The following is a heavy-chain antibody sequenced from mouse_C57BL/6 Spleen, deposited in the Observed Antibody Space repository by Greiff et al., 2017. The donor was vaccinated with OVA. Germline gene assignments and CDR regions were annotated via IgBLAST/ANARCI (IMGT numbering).Heavy chain of an antibody. Sequence: QVQLQQSGPELVKPGASVKISCKASGYAFSSSWMNWVKQRPGKGLEWIGRIYPGDGDTNYNGKFKGKATLTADKSSSTAYMQLSSLTSEDSAVYFCAAGDYYGSSYDDWGQGTTLTVSS. CDR1: GYAFSSSW. V-gene: IGHV1-82*01. J-gene: IGHJ2*01. CDR3: AAGDYYGSSYDD. D-gene: IGHD1-1*01. CDR2: IYPGDGDT.